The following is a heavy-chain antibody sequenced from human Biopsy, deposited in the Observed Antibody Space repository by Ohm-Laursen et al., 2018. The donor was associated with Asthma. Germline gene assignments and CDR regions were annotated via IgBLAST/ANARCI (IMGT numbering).Heavy chain of an antibody. CDR2: IKKDGSEK. Sequence: LSLTCAASGFTFSSYWMSWVRQAPGKGLEWVANIKKDGSEKYYVDSVKGRFTISRDNAKNSLYLYMNSLRAEDTAVYYCARTFHFWSPYHAEHYQLWGQGTLVTVSS. CDR1: GFTFSSYW. J-gene: IGHJ1*01. CDR3: ARTFHFWSPYHAEHYQL. D-gene: IGHD3-3*01. V-gene: IGHV3-7*01.